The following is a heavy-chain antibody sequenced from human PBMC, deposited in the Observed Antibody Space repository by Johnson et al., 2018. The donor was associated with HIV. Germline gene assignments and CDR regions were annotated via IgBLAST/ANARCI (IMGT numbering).Heavy chain of an antibody. CDR1: GFTFSNYG. V-gene: IGHV3-30*18. CDR3: AKLPSRIGPSDI. D-gene: IGHD6-13*01. J-gene: IGHJ3*02. Sequence: VHLVESGGGVVQPGRSLRLSCAASGFTFSNYGMHWVRQAPGKGLEWVAVVSYDGSNKYYADSVKGRFTISRDNSKNTLYLQMNSLRVEDTAVYYCAKLPSRIGPSDIWGQGTMVTVSS. CDR2: VSYDGSNK.